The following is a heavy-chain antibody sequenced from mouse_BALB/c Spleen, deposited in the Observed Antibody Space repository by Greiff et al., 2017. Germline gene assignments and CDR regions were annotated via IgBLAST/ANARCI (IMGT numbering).Heavy chain of an antibody. CDR2: IWAGGST. CDR3: ARTDYYGSGYFDV. D-gene: IGHD1-1*01. V-gene: IGHV2-9*02. Sequence: QVQLKQSGPGLVAPSQSLSITCTVSGFSLTSYGVHWVRQPPGKGLEWLGVIWAGGSTNYNSALMSRLSISKDNSKSQVFLKMNSLQANDTAIYYCARTDYYGSGYFDVWGAGTTVTVSS. CDR1: GFSLTSYG. J-gene: IGHJ1*01.